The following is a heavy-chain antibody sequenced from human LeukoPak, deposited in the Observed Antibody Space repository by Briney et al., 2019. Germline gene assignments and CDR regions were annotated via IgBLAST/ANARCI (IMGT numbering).Heavy chain of an antibody. D-gene: IGHD5-18*01. V-gene: IGHV3-30*18. CDR3: AKEGSYGYSLDY. CDR2: ISYDGSNK. CDR1: GFTFSSYG. J-gene: IGHJ4*02. Sequence: PGGSLRLSCAASGFTFSSYGMHWVRQAPGKGLEWVAVISYDGSNKYYADSVKGRFTISRDNSKNTLYLQMNSLRAEDTAVYYCAKEGSYGYSLDYWGQGTLVTVSS.